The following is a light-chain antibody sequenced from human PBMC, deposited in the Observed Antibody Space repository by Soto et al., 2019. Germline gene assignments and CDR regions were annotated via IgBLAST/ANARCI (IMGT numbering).Light chain of an antibody. V-gene: IGLV4-60*02. CDR1: SGHSSYI. Sequence: QPVLTQSSSASASLGSSVKLTCTLSSGHSSYIIAWHQQQPGKAPRYLMKLEGSGSYNKGSGVPDSFSGSSSGADRYLTISNLQFEDEADYYCETWDSNSWVFGGGTKLTVL. CDR3: ETWDSNSWV. J-gene: IGLJ3*02. CDR2: LEGSGSY.